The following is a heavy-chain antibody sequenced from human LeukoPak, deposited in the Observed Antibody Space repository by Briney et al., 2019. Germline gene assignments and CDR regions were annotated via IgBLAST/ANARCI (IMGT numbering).Heavy chain of an antibody. CDR3: ARGPDVEMATILVIDY. D-gene: IGHD5-24*01. CDR2: IRSKANSYAT. J-gene: IGHJ4*02. V-gene: IGHV3-73*01. Sequence: GGSLKLSCAASGFTFSGSAMHWVRQASGKGLEWVGRIRSKANSYATAYAASVKGRFTISRDDSKNTAYLQMNSLRAEDTAVYYCARGPDVEMATILVIDYWGQGTLVTVSS. CDR1: GFTFSGSA.